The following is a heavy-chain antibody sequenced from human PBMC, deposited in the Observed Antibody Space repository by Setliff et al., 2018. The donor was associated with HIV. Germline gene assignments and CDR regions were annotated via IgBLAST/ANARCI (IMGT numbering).Heavy chain of an antibody. Sequence: PSETLSLTCSVSGGSISSANYYWSWIRQHPGRGLEWIGYIYYSGSTYYNPSLKSRVTISLDTSKNQFSLKLSSVTAADKAVFYCARDPLWMRAFDIWGQGTMVTVSS. D-gene: IGHD2-21*01. CDR2: IYYSGST. CDR1: GGSISSANYY. V-gene: IGHV4-31*03. CDR3: ARDPLWMRAFDI. J-gene: IGHJ3*02.